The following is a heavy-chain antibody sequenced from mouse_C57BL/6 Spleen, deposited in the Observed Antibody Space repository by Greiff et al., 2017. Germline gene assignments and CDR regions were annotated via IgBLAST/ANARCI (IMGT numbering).Heavy chain of an antibody. CDR2: IDPSDSYT. V-gene: IGHV1-59*01. J-gene: IGHJ3*01. CDR1: GYTFTRYW. CDR3: ARSGYGNYFAWFAY. Sequence: QLQQPGAELVRPGTSVKLSCKASGYTFTRYWMHWVKQRPGQGLEWIGVIDPSDSYTNYNQKFKGKATLTVDTSSSTAYMQLSSLTSEDSAVYYCARSGYGNYFAWFAYWGQGTLVTVSA. D-gene: IGHD2-10*02.